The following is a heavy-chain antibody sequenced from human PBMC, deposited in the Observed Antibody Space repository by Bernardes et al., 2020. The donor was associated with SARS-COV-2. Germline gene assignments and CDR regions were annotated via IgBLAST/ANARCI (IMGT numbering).Heavy chain of an antibody. CDR2: IYSGTDI. D-gene: IGHD6-13*01. CDR3: VKDKIAALRGGGLDV. CDR1: GFTVSNDF. J-gene: IGHJ6*02. V-gene: IGHV3-53*05. Sequence: GGSLRLSCAASGFTVSNDFINWVRQAPGKGLEWVSGIYSGTDIKYADSVKGRFTISRDNAEKSLYLQMNSLRLEDTAFYYCVKDKIAALRGGGLDVWGQGTTVTVSS.